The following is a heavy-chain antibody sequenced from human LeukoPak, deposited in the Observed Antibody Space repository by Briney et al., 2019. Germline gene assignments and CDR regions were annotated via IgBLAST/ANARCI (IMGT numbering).Heavy chain of an antibody. V-gene: IGHV3-30*18. Sequence: PGGSLRLSCAASGFTFRSYDMHWVRQAPGKGLQWVAVISYDGSNKYHTDSVKGRFTISRDNSKNTLYLQMNSLRAEDTAVYYCAKDSEIAAADSYWYFDLWGRGTRVTVSS. CDR1: GFTFRSYD. D-gene: IGHD6-13*01. CDR2: ISYDGSNK. CDR3: AKDSEIAAADSYWYFDL. J-gene: IGHJ2*01.